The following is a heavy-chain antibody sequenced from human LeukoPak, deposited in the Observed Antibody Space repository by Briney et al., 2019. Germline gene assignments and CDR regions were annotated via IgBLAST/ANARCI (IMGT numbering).Heavy chain of an antibody. D-gene: IGHD6-19*01. CDR2: ISSSGSTK. CDR1: GFTFSSYE. CDR3: ARDLGYSSGWYGAFDI. J-gene: IGHJ3*02. Sequence: GGSLRLSCAASGFTFSSYEMNWVRQAPGKGLEWVSYISSSGSTKYYADSVKGRFTISRDNSKNTLYLQMNSLRAEDTAVYYCARDLGYSSGWYGAFDIWGQGTMVTVSS. V-gene: IGHV3-48*03.